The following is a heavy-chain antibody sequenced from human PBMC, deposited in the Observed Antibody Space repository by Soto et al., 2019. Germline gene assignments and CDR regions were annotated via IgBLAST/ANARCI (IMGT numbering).Heavy chain of an antibody. Sequence: GGSLRLSCAASGFTFSSYAMSWVRQAPGKGLEWVSSISGSGDSTYYADSVKVRFTLSRDNSKNTLYLQMHSLRAEDSAVYYCATPPYCTNGVCFPFDYWGQGTLVTVSS. CDR3: ATPPYCTNGVCFPFDY. J-gene: IGHJ4*02. D-gene: IGHD2-8*01. CDR2: ISGSGDST. CDR1: GFTFSSYA. V-gene: IGHV3-23*01.